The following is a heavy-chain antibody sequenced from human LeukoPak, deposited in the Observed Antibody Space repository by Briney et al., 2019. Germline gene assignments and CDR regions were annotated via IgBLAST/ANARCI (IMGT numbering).Heavy chain of an antibody. J-gene: IGHJ4*02. Sequence: MHGVGQXPGKGLEGVAVISYDGRNKYYADSVKGRFTISRDNSKNTLYLQMNSLRAEDTAVYYCARDRSRYYDSSGRDYWGQGTLVTVSS. CDR2: ISYDGRNK. D-gene: IGHD3-22*01. CDR3: ARDRSRYYDSSGRDY. V-gene: IGHV3-30*04.